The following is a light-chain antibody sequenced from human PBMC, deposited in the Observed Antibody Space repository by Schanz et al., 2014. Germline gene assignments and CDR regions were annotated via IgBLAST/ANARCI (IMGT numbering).Light chain of an antibody. V-gene: IGKV3D-20*02. CDR1: QSVSSSY. CDR3: QQRSIWPVT. CDR2: GAS. Sequence: EIVLTQSPGTLSLSPGERATLSCRASQSVSSSYLAWYQQKPGQAPRLLIYGASSRATGIPDRFSGSWSGTDFTLTISSLEPEDFAVYYCQQRSIWPVTFGQGTRLEIK. J-gene: IGKJ5*01.